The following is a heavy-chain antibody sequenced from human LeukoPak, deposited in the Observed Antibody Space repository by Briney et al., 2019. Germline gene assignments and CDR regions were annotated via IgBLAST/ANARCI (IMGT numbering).Heavy chain of an antibody. CDR3: ARIFHLDIAVVPAATPFDY. D-gene: IGHD2-2*03. J-gene: IGHJ4*02. V-gene: IGHV1-2*02. CDR1: GYTFTGYY. Sequence: ASVKVSCKASGYTFTGYYMHWVRQAPGQGLEWMGWINPNSGGINYAQKFQGRVTMTRDTSISTAYMELSRLRSDDTVVYYCARIFHLDIAVVPAATPFDYWGQRTLVTVSS. CDR2: INPNSGGI.